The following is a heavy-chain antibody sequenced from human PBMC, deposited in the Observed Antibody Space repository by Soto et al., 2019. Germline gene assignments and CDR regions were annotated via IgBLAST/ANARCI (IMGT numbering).Heavy chain of an antibody. Sequence: ASVKVSCKASGGTFSSYAISWVRQAPGQGLEWMGGIIPIFGTANYAQKFQGRVTITADESTSTAYMELSSLRSEDTAVYYCASLRPNYDFWSGYSSYFDYWGQGTMVTVYS. V-gene: IGHV1-69*13. CDR2: IIPIFGTA. CDR3: ASLRPNYDFWSGYSSYFDY. J-gene: IGHJ4*02. D-gene: IGHD3-3*01. CDR1: GGTFSSYA.